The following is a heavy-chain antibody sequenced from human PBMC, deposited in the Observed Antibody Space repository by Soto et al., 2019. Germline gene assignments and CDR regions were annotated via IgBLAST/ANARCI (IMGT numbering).Heavy chain of an antibody. CDR3: AREIVVARGASYFDY. CDR2: IRQDGSEK. J-gene: IGHJ4*02. D-gene: IGHD2-2*01. CDR1: GFTFSSNW. V-gene: IGHV3-7*01. Sequence: GGSLRLSCAGSGFTFSSNWMTWVRQAPGKGLEWVGKIRQDGSEKNYVDSVKGRFTISRDNAKNSLYLQMNSLRAEDTAVYYCAREIVVARGASYFDYWGPGTLVTVSS.